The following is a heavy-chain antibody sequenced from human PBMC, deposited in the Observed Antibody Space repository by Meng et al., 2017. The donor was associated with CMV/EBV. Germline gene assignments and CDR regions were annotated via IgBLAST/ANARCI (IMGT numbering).Heavy chain of an antibody. CDR1: GFTFTSSA. J-gene: IGHJ6*02. CDR3: ARALEGLYNWNYDYYYGMDV. Sequence: SVKVSCKASGFTFTSSAVQWVRQARGQRLEWIGWIVVGSGNTNYAQKFQERVTITRDMSTSTAYMELSSLRSEDTAVYYCARALEGLYNWNYDYYYGMDVWGQGTTVTVSS. D-gene: IGHD1-20*01. V-gene: IGHV1-58*01. CDR2: IVVGSGNT.